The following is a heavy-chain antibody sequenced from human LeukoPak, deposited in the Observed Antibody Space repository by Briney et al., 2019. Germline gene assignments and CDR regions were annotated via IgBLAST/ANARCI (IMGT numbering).Heavy chain of an antibody. V-gene: IGHV3-7*03. D-gene: IGHD2-15*01. CDR2: IKQDGSEK. CDR3: AKAGAVVVVAAKYFDY. J-gene: IGHJ4*02. CDR1: GFTFSSYW. Sequence: GGSLRLSCAASGFTFSSYWMSWVRQAPGKGLEWVANIKQDGSEKHYVDSVKGRFTISRDNAKNSLYLQMNSLRAEDTAVYYCAKAGAVVVVAAKYFDYWGQGTLVTVSS.